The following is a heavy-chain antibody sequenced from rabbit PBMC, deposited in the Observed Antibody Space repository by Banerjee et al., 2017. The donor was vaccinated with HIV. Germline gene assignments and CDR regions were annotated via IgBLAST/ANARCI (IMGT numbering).Heavy chain of an antibody. CDR1: GIDFSSYYR. V-gene: IGHV1S43*01. CDR2: IYTTSGST. Sequence: QQQLEESGGGLVKPGGTLTLTCKASGIDFSSYYRMCWVRQAPGRGLELIACIYTTSGSTWYASWVNGRFTISRSTSLNTVDLQMTSLTAADTATYFCVREPTSSSGYYKSYYFNLWGPGTLVTVS. CDR3: VREPTSSSGYYKSYYFNL. J-gene: IGHJ4*01. D-gene: IGHD1-1*01.